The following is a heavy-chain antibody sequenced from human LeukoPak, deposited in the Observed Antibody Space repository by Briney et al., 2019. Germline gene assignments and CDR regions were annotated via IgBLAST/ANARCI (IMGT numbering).Heavy chain of an antibody. CDR2: INQDGSGK. J-gene: IGHJ4*02. Sequence: GGSLRLSCAASGFTFTRYWVNWVRQAPGKGLEWVAGINQDGSGKYYVDSVKGRFTISRDKAKNSLYLQMNSLRADDTAVYYCARRNLFDYWGQGTLVSVSS. CDR3: ARRNLFDY. CDR1: GFTFTRYW. V-gene: IGHV3-7*01.